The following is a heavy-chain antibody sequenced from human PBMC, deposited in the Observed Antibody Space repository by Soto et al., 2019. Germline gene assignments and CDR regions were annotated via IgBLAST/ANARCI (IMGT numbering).Heavy chain of an antibody. D-gene: IGHD6-13*01. CDR3: AKDATWYSSSWYFDY. CDR2: ISSDGNNK. V-gene: IGHV3-30*18. CDR1: GFTFSRYG. J-gene: IGHJ4*02. Sequence: QVQLVESGGGVVQPGKSLRLSCAASGFTFSRYGMHWVRQAPGKGLERVAVISSDGNNKYYADSVKGRFTISRDNSKNTLFLQMNSLRAEDTAIYYCAKDATWYSSSWYFDYWGQGTLVTVSS.